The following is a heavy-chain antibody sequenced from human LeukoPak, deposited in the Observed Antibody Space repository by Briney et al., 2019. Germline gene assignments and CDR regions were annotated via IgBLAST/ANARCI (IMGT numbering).Heavy chain of an antibody. Sequence: GGSLRLSCAASGLTFDDYAMQWVRQAPGKGLEWVSGISWNSGSIGYADSVKGRFTISRDNAKNSLYLQMNSLRAEDTALYYCAKGVGATCGYGMDVWGQGTTVTVSS. CDR3: AKGVGATCGYGMDV. CDR1: GLTFDDYA. D-gene: IGHD1-26*01. CDR2: ISWNSGSI. J-gene: IGHJ6*02. V-gene: IGHV3-9*01.